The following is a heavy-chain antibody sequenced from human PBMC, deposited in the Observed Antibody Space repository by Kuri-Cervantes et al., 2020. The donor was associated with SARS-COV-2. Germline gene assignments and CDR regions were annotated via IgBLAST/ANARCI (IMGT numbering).Heavy chain of an antibody. Sequence: SETLSLTCAVYGGSFSGYYWSWIRQPPGKGLEWIGEINRSGSTNYNPSLKSRVTISVDTSKNQFSLKLSSVTAADTAVYYCARGAGYDFWSGYYEYWYFDLWGRGTLVTVSS. CDR1: GGSFSGYY. J-gene: IGHJ2*01. CDR3: ARGAGYDFWSGYYEYWYFDL. CDR2: INRSGST. D-gene: IGHD3-3*01. V-gene: IGHV4-34*01.